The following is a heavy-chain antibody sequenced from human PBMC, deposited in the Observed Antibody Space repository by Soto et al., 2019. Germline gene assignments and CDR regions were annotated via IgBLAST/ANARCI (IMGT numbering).Heavy chain of an antibody. D-gene: IGHD2-8*01. CDR2: IRSKAYGGTT. CDR1: GFTFGDYA. V-gene: IGHV3-49*03. CDR3: TRVEREIVLMVYGSESYYYMDV. J-gene: IGHJ6*03. Sequence: PGGSLRLSCTASGFTFGDYAMSWFRQAPGKGLEWVGFIRSKAYGGTTEYAASVKGRFTISRDDSKSIAYLQMNSLKTEDTAVYYCTRVEREIVLMVYGSESYYYMDVWGKGTTVTVSS.